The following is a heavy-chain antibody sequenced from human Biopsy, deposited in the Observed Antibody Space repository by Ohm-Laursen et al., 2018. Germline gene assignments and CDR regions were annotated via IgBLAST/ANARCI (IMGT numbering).Heavy chain of an antibody. CDR2: FRFEDRT. CDR3: ALGGGSYVNFDY. Sequence: GTLSLTCVVSGGSISNYFWTWIRQPPGKGLEWIGYFRFEDRTSYNSSLKSRVTISADTSKNQFSLRLSSVTAADTAVYYCALGGGSYVNFDYWGQGTLVTVSS. V-gene: IGHV4-59*01. J-gene: IGHJ4*02. CDR1: GGSISNYF. D-gene: IGHD1-26*01.